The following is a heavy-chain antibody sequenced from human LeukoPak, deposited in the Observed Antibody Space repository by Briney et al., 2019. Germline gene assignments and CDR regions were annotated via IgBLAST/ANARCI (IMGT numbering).Heavy chain of an antibody. D-gene: IGHD3-22*01. CDR2: ISYDGSNK. Sequence: PGGSLRLSCAASGFTFSSYGMHWVRQAPGKGLEWVAVISYDGSNKYYADSVRGRFTIPRDNSKNTLYLQMNSLRAEDTAVYYCAREGIYYDSSGYYREAYFDYWGQGTLVTVSS. J-gene: IGHJ4*02. V-gene: IGHV3-30*03. CDR3: AREGIYYDSSGYYREAYFDY. CDR1: GFTFSSYG.